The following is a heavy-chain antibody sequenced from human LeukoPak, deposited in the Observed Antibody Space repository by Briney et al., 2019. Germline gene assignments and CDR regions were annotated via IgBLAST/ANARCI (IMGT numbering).Heavy chain of an antibody. CDR2: ISSSSSYI. D-gene: IGHD3-22*01. J-gene: IGHJ4*02. CDR3: VRDPLAYDSSGYPPFVDY. CDR1: GFTFSSYS. Sequence: KPGGSLILSCAASGFTFSSYSMNWVRQAPGKGLEWVSSISSSSSYIYYADSVKGRFTISRDNAKNSLYLQMNSLRAEDTAVYYCVRDPLAYDSSGYPPFVDYWGQGTLVTVSS. V-gene: IGHV3-21*01.